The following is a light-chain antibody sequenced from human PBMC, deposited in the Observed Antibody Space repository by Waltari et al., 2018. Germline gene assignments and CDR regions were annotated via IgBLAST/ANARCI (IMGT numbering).Light chain of an antibody. V-gene: IGLV2-14*03. CDR2: DVR. CDR1: SSDVGRYDY. Sequence: QSALTQPASVSGSSGQSITISCTGSSSDVGRYDYVSWYQQLPGKAPTLIIFDVRVRPSGVSNRFSGSKSGNTASLTISGLQAEDEADYYCASYTYSSNVVFGGGTKVTV. CDR3: ASYTYSSNVV. J-gene: IGLJ2*01.